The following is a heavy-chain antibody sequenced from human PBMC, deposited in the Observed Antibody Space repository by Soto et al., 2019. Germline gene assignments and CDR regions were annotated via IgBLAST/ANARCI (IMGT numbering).Heavy chain of an antibody. V-gene: IGHV4-59*01. CDR3: ARAIRVVYYFDY. Sequence: PSETLSRTCTVSGGSISSYYWSWIRQPPGKGLEWIGYIYYSGSTNYNPSLKSRVTISVDTSKNQFSLKLSSVTAADTAVYYCARAIRVVYYFDYWGQGTLVTVSS. J-gene: IGHJ4*02. CDR1: GGSISSYY. CDR2: IYYSGST. D-gene: IGHD2-15*01.